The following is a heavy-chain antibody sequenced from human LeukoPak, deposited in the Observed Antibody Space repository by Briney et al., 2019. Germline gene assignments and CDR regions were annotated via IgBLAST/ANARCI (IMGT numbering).Heavy chain of an antibody. D-gene: IGHD2-15*01. CDR3: ARVGPTYCSGGSCYYYYGMDV. CDR1: GFTFSSDS. CDR2: ISRSTTYI. Sequence: PGGSLRLSCAASGFTFSSDSMNWVRQAPGKGLEWVSSISRSTTYIYYADSVKGRFTISRDNAKNSLYLQMNSPRAEDTAVYYCARVGPTYCSGGSCYYYYGMDVWGQGTTVTVSS. V-gene: IGHV3-21*01. J-gene: IGHJ6*02.